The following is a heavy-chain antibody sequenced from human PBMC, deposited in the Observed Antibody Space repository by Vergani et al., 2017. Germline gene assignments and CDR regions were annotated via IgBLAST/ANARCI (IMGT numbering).Heavy chain of an antibody. Sequence: QVQLQESGPGLVKPSQTLSLTCTVSGGSISSGGYYWSWIRQHPGKGLEWIGYIYYSGSTNYNPSLKSRVTISVDTSKNQFSLKLSSVTAADTAVYYCGHSSSWYKYYFDYWGQGTLVTVSS. D-gene: IGHD6-13*01. J-gene: IGHJ4*02. CDR3: GHSSSWYKYYFDY. CDR1: GGSISSGGYY. CDR2: IYYSGST. V-gene: IGHV4-30-4*08.